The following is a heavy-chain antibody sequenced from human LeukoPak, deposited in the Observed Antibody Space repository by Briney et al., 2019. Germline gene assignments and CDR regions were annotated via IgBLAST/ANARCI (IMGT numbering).Heavy chain of an antibody. CDR1: GFTFTSYS. J-gene: IGHJ4*02. V-gene: IGHV3-21*01. CDR2: ISSSSSYI. Sequence: GGSLRLSCAASGFTFTSYSMNWVRQAPGKGLEWVSPISSSSSYIYYADSVKGRFTISRDDAKNSLYLHMDSLRAEDTAVYYCARDLLYYDTRGFDYWGQGTLVTVS. CDR3: ARDLLYYDTRGFDY. D-gene: IGHD3-22*01.